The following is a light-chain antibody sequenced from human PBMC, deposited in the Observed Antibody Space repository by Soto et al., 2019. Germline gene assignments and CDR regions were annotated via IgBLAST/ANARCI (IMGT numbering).Light chain of an antibody. CDR1: QSASSSS. J-gene: IGKJ4*01. Sequence: EIVLTQSPGTLSLSPGERATLSCRASQSASSSSLAWYQQKPGQAPRILIYDASIRATGIPNRSSGSGSGTDFTLTISRLEPEDSAVYYCQHYGSSPLTFGGGTKVDIK. CDR3: QHYGSSPLT. CDR2: DAS. V-gene: IGKV3-20*01.